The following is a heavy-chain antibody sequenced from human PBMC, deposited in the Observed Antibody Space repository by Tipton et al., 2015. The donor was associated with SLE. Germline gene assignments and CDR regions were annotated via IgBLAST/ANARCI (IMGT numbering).Heavy chain of an antibody. Sequence: ILSLTCTVSGHSISTTYYWGWIRQPPGKGLEWIGNIYHSGSTFYNPSLESPVTLSVDTSKNQFSLKLSSVTAADTAVYYCARSYANLYYFDYWGQGTLVTVSS. D-gene: IGHD1-26*01. V-gene: IGHV4-38-2*02. CDR2: IYHSGST. J-gene: IGHJ4*02. CDR1: GHSISTTYY. CDR3: ARSYANLYYFDY.